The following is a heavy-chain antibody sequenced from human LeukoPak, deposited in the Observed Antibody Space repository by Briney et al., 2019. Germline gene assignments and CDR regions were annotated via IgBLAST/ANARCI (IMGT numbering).Heavy chain of an antibody. CDR2: IYYSGRT. CDR1: GGYVSAVDCY. CDR3: ARVGTPGYSGYDH. J-gene: IGHJ4*02. Sequence: SETLSLTCTVSGGYVSAVDCYWTWIRQSPGKGLEWIGSIYYSGRTYYNPSLKSRVTTSIDTSRNQFSLKLSSVTAADTAVYYCARVGTPGYSGYDHWGQGTLVTVSS. V-gene: IGHV4-30-4*01. D-gene: IGHD5-12*01.